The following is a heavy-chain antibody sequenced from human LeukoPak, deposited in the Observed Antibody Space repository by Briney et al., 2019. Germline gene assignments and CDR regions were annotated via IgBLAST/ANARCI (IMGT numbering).Heavy chain of an antibody. V-gene: IGHV3-30-3*01. CDR2: ISYDGSNK. Sequence: GGSLRLSCAASGFXFSKSAIHWVRQAPGKGLEWVAVISYDGSNKYYGDSVKGRFTISRDNSKNTLYLQMNSLRAEDTAGYYCARGWFGELFDYWGQGTLVTVSS. J-gene: IGHJ4*02. CDR1: GFXFSKSA. D-gene: IGHD3-10*01. CDR3: ARGWFGELFDY.